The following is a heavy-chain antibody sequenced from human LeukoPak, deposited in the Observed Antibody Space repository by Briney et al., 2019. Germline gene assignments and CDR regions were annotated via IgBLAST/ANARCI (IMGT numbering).Heavy chain of an antibody. J-gene: IGHJ4*02. CDR2: INPSGGST. CDR1: GYTFTSYY. D-gene: IGHD4-17*01. CDR3: AKDEEMGIRRGQYGVVDY. Sequence: ASVKVSCKASGYTFTSYYMHWVRQAPGQGLEWMGIINPSGGSTSYAQKFQGRVTMTRDTSTSTVYMELSSLRSEDTAVYYCAKDEEMGIRRGQYGVVDYWGQGTLVTVSS. V-gene: IGHV1-46*01.